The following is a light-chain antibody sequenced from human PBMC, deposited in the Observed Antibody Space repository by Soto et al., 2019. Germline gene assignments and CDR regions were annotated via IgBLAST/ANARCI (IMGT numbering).Light chain of an antibody. CDR2: GAS. V-gene: IGKV3-20*01. J-gene: IGKJ1*01. Sequence: EIVLTQSPGTLSLSPGERGALSCRASQSVRSAYLAWYQQKPGQAPRLLIYGASSRATGIPDRFSGSGSGTDFPLTISRLEPEDFAVYYCQQYGSSPETFGQGTKVEIK. CDR3: QQYGSSPET. CDR1: QSVRSAY.